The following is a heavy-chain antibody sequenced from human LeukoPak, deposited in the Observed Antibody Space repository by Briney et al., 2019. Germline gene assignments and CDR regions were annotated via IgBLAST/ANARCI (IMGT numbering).Heavy chain of an antibody. Sequence: GGSLRLSCAASGFTFSSYGMHWVRQAPGKGLEWVAVIWHDGSNKYYADSVKGRFTISRDNSKNTLYLQMNSLRAEDMAVYYCARNGPGKTTVFDYWGQGTLVTVSS. D-gene: IGHD1-14*01. V-gene: IGHV3-33*08. CDR3: ARNGPGKTTVFDY. CDR2: IWHDGSNK. CDR1: GFTFSSYG. J-gene: IGHJ4*02.